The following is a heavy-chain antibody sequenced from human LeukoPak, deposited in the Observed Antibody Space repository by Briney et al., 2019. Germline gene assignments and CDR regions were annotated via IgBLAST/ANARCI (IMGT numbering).Heavy chain of an antibody. CDR1: GGSISSYC. CDR3: ARVLAGGFDY. J-gene: IGHJ4*02. CDR2: IYYSGST. V-gene: IGHV4-59*01. Sequence: SETLSLTCTVSGGSISSYCWSWIRQPPGKGLEWIGYIYYSGSTNYNPSLKSRVTISVDTSKNQFSLKLSSVTAADTAVYYCARVLAGGFDYWGQGALVTVSS. D-gene: IGHD2-15*01.